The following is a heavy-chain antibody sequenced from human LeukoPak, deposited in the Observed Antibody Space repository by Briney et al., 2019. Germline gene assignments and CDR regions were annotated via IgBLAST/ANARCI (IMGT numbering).Heavy chain of an antibody. CDR3: ERDSASGCLRFDY. CDR2: ISGYNGNT. D-gene: IGHD6-19*01. J-gene: IGHJ4*02. V-gene: IGHV1-18*01. Sequence: GASVKVSCKASGYTFSTYGITWVRQAPGQGLEWMGWISGYNGNTNYAQKIQGRVTMTTDTSTTTAYMELRSLRSDDTAVYYCERDSASGCLRFDYWGQGTTVTVSS. CDR1: GYTFSTYG.